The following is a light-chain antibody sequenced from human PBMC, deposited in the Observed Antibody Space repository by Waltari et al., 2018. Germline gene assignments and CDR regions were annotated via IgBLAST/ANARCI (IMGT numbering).Light chain of an antibody. CDR3: LMYMGSGIWV. CDR2: KAT. CDR1: SASVSTTSY. V-gene: IGLV8-61*01. J-gene: IGLJ3*02. Sequence: QTVVTQEPSLSVSPGGTVTRTCALSSASVSTTSYASWDHQTPGQAPRTLVYKATTRSSGVPDRFSGSSLGNKAALTIAGAQADDESNYYCLMYMGSGIWVFGGGTKLTVL.